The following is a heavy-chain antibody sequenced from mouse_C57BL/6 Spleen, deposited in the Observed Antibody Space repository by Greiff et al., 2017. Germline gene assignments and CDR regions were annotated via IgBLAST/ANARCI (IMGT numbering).Heavy chain of an antibody. Sequence: EVQLQQSGPELVKPGDSVKISCKASGYSFTGYFMNWVMQSHGKSLEWIGRINPYNGDTFYNQKFKGKATLTVDKSSSTAHMELRSLTSEDSAVYYCAREGATMVTTGFDYWGQGTTLTVSS. V-gene: IGHV1-20*01. CDR1: GYSFTGYF. J-gene: IGHJ2*01. CDR3: AREGATMVTTGFDY. D-gene: IGHD2-1*01. CDR2: INPYNGDT.